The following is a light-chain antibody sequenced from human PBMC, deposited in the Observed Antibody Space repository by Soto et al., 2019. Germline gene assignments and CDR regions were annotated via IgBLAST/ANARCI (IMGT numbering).Light chain of an antibody. V-gene: IGKV3-15*01. CDR3: QQYDNWPPWT. CDR1: QTVGSY. J-gene: IGKJ1*01. Sequence: EIVMTQSPVTLSVSPGERATLSCRASQTVGSYLAWYQQKPGQAPMLLIYGASTRATGIPARFSGSGSGTEFTLTISSLQSEDFAVYYCQQYDNWPPWTFGQGTKVEIK. CDR2: GAS.